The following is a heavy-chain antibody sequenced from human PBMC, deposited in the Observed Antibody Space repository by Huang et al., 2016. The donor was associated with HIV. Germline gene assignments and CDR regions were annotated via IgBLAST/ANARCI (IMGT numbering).Heavy chain of an antibody. D-gene: IGHD3-10*01. V-gene: IGHV3-53*01. CDR2: IDSGDKT. J-gene: IGHJ6*02. Sequence: VQLVESGGALVQPGGSLRLSCAASGFPVTTNYMNWVRQAPGKGREGVTTIDSGDKTSHAESEKGRFTVSRDKSKNTMYLQMNSLRVEDTATYYCAREMMVRGVSVPITDGYFYYGMDVWGHGTTVSVSS. CDR3: AREMMVRGVSVPITDGYFYYGMDV. CDR1: GFPVTTNY.